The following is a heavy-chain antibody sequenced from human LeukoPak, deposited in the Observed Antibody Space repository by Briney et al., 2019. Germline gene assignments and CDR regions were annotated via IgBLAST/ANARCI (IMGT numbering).Heavy chain of an antibody. CDR3: TTAGYFDWLSYYFDY. V-gene: IGHV3-15*01. D-gene: IGHD3-9*01. CDR1: GFTFSNAW. Sequence: GGSLRLSCAASGFTFSNAWMSWVRQAPGKGLEWVGRIKSKTDGGTTDYAAPVKGRFTISRDDSKNTLYLQMNSLKTEDTAVYYCTTAGYFDWLSYYFDYWGQGTLVTVCS. J-gene: IGHJ4*02. CDR2: IKSKTDGGTT.